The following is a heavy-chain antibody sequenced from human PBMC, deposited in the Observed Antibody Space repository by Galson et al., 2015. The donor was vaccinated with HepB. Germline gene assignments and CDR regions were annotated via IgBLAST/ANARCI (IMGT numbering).Heavy chain of an antibody. CDR3: ARDREISTRWPDSSLHSGMDV. D-gene: IGHD6-13*01. V-gene: IGHV3-30*01. Sequence: SLRLSCAASGFTFSTYTMHWVRQAPGKGLEWVSLTSYDERNKNYADSVKGRFTISRDNSKNTLYLQMNSLRPEDTAVYYCARDREISTRWPDSSLHSGMDVWGQGTTVTVSS. CDR2: TSYDERNK. CDR1: GFTFSTYT. J-gene: IGHJ6*02.